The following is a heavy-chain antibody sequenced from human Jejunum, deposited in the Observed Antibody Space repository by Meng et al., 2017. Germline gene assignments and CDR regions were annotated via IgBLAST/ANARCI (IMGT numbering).Heavy chain of an antibody. CDR3: ATSDSDRGWVFDY. V-gene: IGHV1-3*04. CDR1: GYSLAKEA. CDR2: INTGNGNT. Sequence: QIQRVQSGVWVKKAGSSVGLSCKTSGYSLAKEAVHWVRQAPRQGLEWMGWINTGNGNTKYSDTFQGRVNITRDTSANTVYLDLNRLRSEDTALFYCATSDSDRGWVFDYWGQGTLVTVSS. D-gene: IGHD1-26*01. J-gene: IGHJ4*02.